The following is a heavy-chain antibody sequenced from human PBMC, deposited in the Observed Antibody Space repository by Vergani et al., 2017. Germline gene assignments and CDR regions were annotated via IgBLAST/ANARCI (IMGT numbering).Heavy chain of an antibody. V-gene: IGHV3-15*01. Sequence: EVQLVESGGGLVKPGGSLRLSCAASGFTFSNAWMSWVRQAPGKGLEWVGRIKSKTDGGTTDYAAPVKGRFTISRDDSKNTLYLQMNSLKTEDTAVYYCTTDSSLGFYDSSGYVDYWGQGTLVTVSS. CDR3: TTDSSLGFYDSSGYVDY. CDR2: IKSKTDGGTT. D-gene: IGHD3-22*01. CDR1: GFTFSNAW. J-gene: IGHJ4*02.